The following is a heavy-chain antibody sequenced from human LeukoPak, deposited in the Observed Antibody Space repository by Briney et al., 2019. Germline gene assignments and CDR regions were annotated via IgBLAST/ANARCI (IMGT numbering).Heavy chain of an antibody. V-gene: IGHV4-4*07. CDR3: ARASGGSYYDLVTHGNWFDP. D-gene: IGHD1-26*01. CDR1: GGSISSYY. J-gene: IGHJ5*02. Sequence: SETLSLTCTVSGGSISSYYWSWIRQPAGKGLEWIGRIYTSGSTNYNPSLKSRVTMSVDTSKNQFSLKLSSVTAADTAVYYCARASGGSYYDLVTHGNWFDPWGQGTLVTVSS. CDR2: IYTSGST.